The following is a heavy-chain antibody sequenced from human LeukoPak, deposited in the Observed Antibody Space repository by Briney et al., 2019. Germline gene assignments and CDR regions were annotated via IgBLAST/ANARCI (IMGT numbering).Heavy chain of an antibody. D-gene: IGHD2-2*01. CDR2: IYYSGST. CDR3: ARERCSSTTCYFDY. V-gene: IGHV4-59*01. Sequence: PSETLSLTCTVSGGSISSYCWSWIRQPPGKGLEWTGYIYYSGSTNYNPSLKSRVTISVDTSKNQFSLKLSSVTAADTAVYYCARERCSSTTCYFDYWGQGTLVTVSS. J-gene: IGHJ4*02. CDR1: GGSISSYC.